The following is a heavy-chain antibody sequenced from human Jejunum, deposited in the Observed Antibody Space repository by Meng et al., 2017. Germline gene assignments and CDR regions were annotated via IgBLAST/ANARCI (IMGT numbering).Heavy chain of an antibody. CDR1: GFSLTSSGVG. CDR3: AHRLDPSNHNWDVGYFDY. D-gene: IGHD1-1*01. Sequence: SGPTLVKPTQTLALTCTFSGFSLTSSGVGVGWIRQPPGKALEYLALIYWDDDKRYSPSLKSRLTIAKDTSRNQVVLTVTSVDPEDTATYYCAHRLDPSNHNWDVGYFDYWGQGTLVTVSS. V-gene: IGHV2-5*02. CDR2: IYWDDDK. J-gene: IGHJ4*02.